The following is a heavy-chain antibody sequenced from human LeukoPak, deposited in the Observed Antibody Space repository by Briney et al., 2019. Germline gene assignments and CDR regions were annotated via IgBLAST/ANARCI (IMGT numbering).Heavy chain of an antibody. CDR2: ISAYNGNT. V-gene: IGHV1-18*01. CDR1: GYTFTSYG. J-gene: IGHJ4*02. Sequence: APVKVSCKASGYTFTSYGISWVRQAPGQGLEWMGWISAYNGNTNYAQKLQGRVTMTTDTSTSTAYMELRSLRSDDTAVYYCARRIVVVTTGTHFDYSGQGTLVTVSS. D-gene: IGHD3-22*01. CDR3: ARRIVVVTTGTHFDY.